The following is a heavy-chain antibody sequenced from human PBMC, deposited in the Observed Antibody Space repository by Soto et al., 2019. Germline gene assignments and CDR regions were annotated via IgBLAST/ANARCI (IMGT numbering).Heavy chain of an antibody. D-gene: IGHD2-8*01. J-gene: IGHJ6*03. CDR2: ISGSGGST. CDR1: GFTFSSYA. CDR3: AKNGNMAIYYYYYYMDV. Sequence: GGSLRLSCVASGFTFSSYAMSWVRQAPGKGLEWVSAISGSGGSTYYADSVKGRFTITTDNSKNTLYLQMNSLRAEDTAVYYCAKNGNMAIYYYYYYMDVWGKGTTVTVSS. V-gene: IGHV3-23*01.